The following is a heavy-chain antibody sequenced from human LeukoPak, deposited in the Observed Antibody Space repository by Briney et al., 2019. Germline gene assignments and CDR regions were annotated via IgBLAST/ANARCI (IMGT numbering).Heavy chain of an antibody. CDR1: GFTFSSYW. CDR3: ARELGSYSSSSQGDY. Sequence: GGSLRLSCAASGFTFSSYWMSWVRQAPGKGLEWVANIQQDGSDKYYVDSVKGRFTISRDNAKNSLYLQMNSLRAEDTAVYYCARELGSYSSSSQGDYLGQGTLVTVSS. V-gene: IGHV3-7*01. J-gene: IGHJ4*02. CDR2: IQQDGSDK. D-gene: IGHD6-6*01.